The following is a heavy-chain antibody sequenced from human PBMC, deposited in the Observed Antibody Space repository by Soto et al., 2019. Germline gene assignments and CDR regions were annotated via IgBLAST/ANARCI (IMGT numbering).Heavy chain of an antibody. Sequence: QVQLQESGPGMVTPSWTLSLTCAVSGGSISSSNWWSWVRQPPGKGLEWIGEIYHSGSTNYNPSLKSRFTISVDKSKNQFALKLSSVTAADTAVYYCARHRKSVVTATNYFDYWGQGTLVTVSS. CDR1: GGSISSSNW. CDR3: ARHRKSVVTATNYFDY. V-gene: IGHV4-4*02. CDR2: IYHSGST. J-gene: IGHJ4*02. D-gene: IGHD2-21*02.